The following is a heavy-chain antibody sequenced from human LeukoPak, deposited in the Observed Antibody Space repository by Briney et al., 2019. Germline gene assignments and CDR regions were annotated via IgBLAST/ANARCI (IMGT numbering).Heavy chain of an antibody. CDR2: INPNSGGT. CDR3: ARVRYSSSWYGYYYYMDV. Sequence: GASVKVSCKASGYTFTGYYMHWVRQAPGQGLEWMGWINPNSGGTNYAQKFQGRVTKTRDTSISTAYMELSRLRSDDTAVYYCARVRYSSSWYGYYYYMDVWGKGTTVTISS. CDR1: GYTFTGYY. D-gene: IGHD6-13*01. J-gene: IGHJ6*03. V-gene: IGHV1-2*02.